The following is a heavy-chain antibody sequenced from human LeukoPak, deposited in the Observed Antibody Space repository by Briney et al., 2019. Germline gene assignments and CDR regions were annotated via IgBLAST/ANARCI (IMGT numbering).Heavy chain of an antibody. CDR1: GYTFTSYG. CDR3: ARDSSRSDLSI. D-gene: IGHD2-2*01. Sequence: ASVKVSCKASGYTFTSYGISWVRQAPGQGLEWMGWISAYNGNTNYAQKLQGRVTMTTDTSTSTVYMELSSLRSEDTAVYYCARDSSRSDLSIWGQGTLVTVSS. J-gene: IGHJ4*02. V-gene: IGHV1-18*01. CDR2: ISAYNGNT.